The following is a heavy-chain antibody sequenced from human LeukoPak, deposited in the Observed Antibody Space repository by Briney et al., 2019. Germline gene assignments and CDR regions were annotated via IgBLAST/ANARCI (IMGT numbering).Heavy chain of an antibody. CDR2: IYTSGST. V-gene: IGHV4-61*02. CDR3: ARGVKLNFFGVARGFDY. CDR1: GGSISSGSYY. Sequence: PSETLSLTCTVSGGSISSGSYYWRWIRQPAGKGLEWIGRIYTSGSTNYNPSLKSRVTISVDTSKNQFSLKLSSVTAADTAVYYCARGVKLNFFGVARGFDYWGQGTLVTVSS. J-gene: IGHJ4*02. D-gene: IGHD3-3*01.